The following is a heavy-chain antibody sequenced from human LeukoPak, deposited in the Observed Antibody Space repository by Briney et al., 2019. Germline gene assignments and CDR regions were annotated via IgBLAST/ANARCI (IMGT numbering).Heavy chain of an antibody. CDR3: ARSRGPGSHYFDP. J-gene: IGHJ5*02. CDR2: LSDDT. V-gene: IGHV3-23*01. CDR1: GSTLSTYA. Sequence: PGGSLILSCAASGSTLSTYALSGVRQAPGKGLEGASTLSDDTYYADSVNGRFTISRDDSKLYLQMNSLTDEDTALYFCARSRGPGSHYFDPWGQGTLITVSS. D-gene: IGHD3-10*01.